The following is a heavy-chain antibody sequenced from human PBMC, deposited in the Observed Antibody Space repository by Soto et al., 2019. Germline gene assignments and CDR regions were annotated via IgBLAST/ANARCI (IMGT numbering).Heavy chain of an antibody. J-gene: IGHJ3*02. CDR2: ISYDGSNK. V-gene: IGHV3-30-3*01. Sequence: QVQLVESGGGVVQPGRSLRLSCAASGFTFSSYAMHWVRQAPGKGLEWVAVISYDGSNKYYADSVKGRFTISRDNSKNTLYMQMNSLRAEDTAVYYCAREGRYDYVWGSYRNDAFDIWGQRTMVTVSS. CDR3: AREGRYDYVWGSYRNDAFDI. CDR1: GFTFSSYA. D-gene: IGHD3-16*02.